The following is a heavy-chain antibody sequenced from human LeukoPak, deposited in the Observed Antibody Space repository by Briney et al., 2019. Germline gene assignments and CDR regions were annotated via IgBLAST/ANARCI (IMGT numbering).Heavy chain of an antibody. CDR3: ARETELGRFDY. D-gene: IGHD7-27*01. CDR2: IYYSGST. V-gene: IGHV4-59*11. CDR1: GCSISSHY. J-gene: IGHJ4*02. Sequence: SETLSLTCTVSGCSISSHYWSWIRQPPGKGLDWIGYIYYSGSTNYNPSLKGRVTISVDTSKNQFSLKLSSVTDADTAVYYCARETELGRFDYWGQGTLVAVSS.